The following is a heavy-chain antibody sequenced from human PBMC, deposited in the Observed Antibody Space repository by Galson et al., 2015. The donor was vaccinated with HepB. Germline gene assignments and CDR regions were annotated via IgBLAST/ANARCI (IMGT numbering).Heavy chain of an antibody. D-gene: IGHD1-26*01. V-gene: IGHV1-69*13. CDR1: GGTFSSYA. CDR2: IIPIFGTA. Sequence: SVKVSCKASGGTFSSYAISWVRQAPGQGLEWMGGIIPIFGTANYAQKFQGRVTITADESTSTAYMELSSLRSEDTAVYHCARGFEGATQYDAFDIWGQGTMVTVSS. J-gene: IGHJ3*02. CDR3: ARGFEGATQYDAFDI.